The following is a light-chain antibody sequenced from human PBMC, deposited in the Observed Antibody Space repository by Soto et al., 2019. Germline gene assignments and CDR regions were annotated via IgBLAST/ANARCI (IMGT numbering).Light chain of an antibody. V-gene: IGLV2-14*01. CDR3: NSYTSNRTAV. CDR2: DVT. CDR1: SSDIGGYDF. J-gene: IGLJ2*01. Sequence: QSVLTQPASVSGSPGQSITISCTGTSSDIGGYDFVSWYQQQTDKVPKLIIYDVTNRPSGVSNRFSGSKSGNTASLTISGLQAEDEADYYCNSYTSNRTAVFGGGTKLTVL.